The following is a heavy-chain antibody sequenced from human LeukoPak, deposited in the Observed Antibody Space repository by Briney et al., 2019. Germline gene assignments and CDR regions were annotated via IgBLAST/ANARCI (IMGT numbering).Heavy chain of an antibody. CDR2: IESKTDGGTT. V-gene: IGHV3-15*04. D-gene: IGHD6-19*01. CDR1: GFTFSSYA. CDR3: TTGSSGWYAYYFDY. Sequence: GGSLRLSCAASGFTFSSYAMSWVRQAPGKGLEWVGRIESKTDGGTTDYAAPVKGRFTISRDDSKDTLYLQMNSLKTEDTAVYYCTTGSSGWYAYYFDYWGQGILVTVSS. J-gene: IGHJ4*02.